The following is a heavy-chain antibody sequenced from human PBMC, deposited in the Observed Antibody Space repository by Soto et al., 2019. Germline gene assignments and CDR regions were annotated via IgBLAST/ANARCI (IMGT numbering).Heavy chain of an antibody. Sequence: GGSLRLSCAASGFTFSSYSMNWVRQAPGKGLEWVSYISSSSTIYYADSVKGRFTISRDNAKNSLYLQMNSLRDEDTAVYYCARDDSEYQLIAPYYGMDVWGQGTTVTVSS. CDR3: ARDDSEYQLIAPYYGMDV. D-gene: IGHD2-2*01. V-gene: IGHV3-48*02. J-gene: IGHJ6*02. CDR2: ISSSSTI. CDR1: GFTFSSYS.